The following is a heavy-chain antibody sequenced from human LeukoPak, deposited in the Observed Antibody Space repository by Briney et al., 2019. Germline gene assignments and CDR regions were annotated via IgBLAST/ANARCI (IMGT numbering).Heavy chain of an antibody. J-gene: IGHJ4*02. CDR1: GYTFTGYY. CDR3: ARHADWPRATRNFDS. V-gene: IGHV1-2*02. D-gene: IGHD2-15*01. Sequence: ASVKVSCKASGYTFTGYYMHWVRQAPGQGLEWMGWINPNSGGTNYAQKFQGRVTMTRDTSISTAYMELSRLRSDDTAVYYCARHADWPRATRNFDSWGQGTLVTVSS. CDR2: INPNSGGT.